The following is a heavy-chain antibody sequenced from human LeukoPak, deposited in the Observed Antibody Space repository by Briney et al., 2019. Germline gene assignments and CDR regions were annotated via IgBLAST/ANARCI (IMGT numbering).Heavy chain of an antibody. J-gene: IGHJ5*02. CDR1: GFRFSNHA. CDR2: ISYDGSNK. CDR3: AKDVSWNWFDP. V-gene: IGHV3-30*18. Sequence: PGGSLRLSCGASGFRFSNHAMHWVRQAPGKGLEWVAVISYDGSNKYYADSVKGRFTISRDNSKNTLYLQMNTLRAEDTAVYYCAKDVSWNWFDPWGQGTLVTVSS.